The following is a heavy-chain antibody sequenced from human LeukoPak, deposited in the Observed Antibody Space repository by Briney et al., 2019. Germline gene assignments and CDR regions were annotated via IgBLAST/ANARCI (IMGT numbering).Heavy chain of an antibody. CDR2: MNPNSGNT. Sequence: ASVKVSCKASGYTFTSYDINWVRQATGQGLEWMGWMNPNSGNTGYAQKFQGRVTMTRNTSISTAYMELSSLRSDDTAVYYCARGDSSSSSLYYYYYMDVWGKGTTVTVSS. CDR3: ARGDSSSSSLYYYYYMDV. CDR1: GYTFTSYD. J-gene: IGHJ6*03. V-gene: IGHV1-8*01. D-gene: IGHD3-22*01.